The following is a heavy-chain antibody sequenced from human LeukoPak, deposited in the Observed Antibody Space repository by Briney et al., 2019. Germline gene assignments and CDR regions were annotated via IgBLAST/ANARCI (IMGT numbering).Heavy chain of an antibody. CDR3: ARDRGRVVPAAFDY. CDR1: GGSISSGSYY. V-gene: IGHV4-61*02. D-gene: IGHD2-2*01. CDR2: IYTSGGT. Sequence: SQTLSLTCTVSGGSISSGSYYWSWIRQPAGKGLEWIGRIYTSGGTNYNPSLKSRVTMSVDTSKNQFSLKLSSVTAADTAVYYCARDRGRVVPAAFDYWGQGTLVTVSS. J-gene: IGHJ4*02.